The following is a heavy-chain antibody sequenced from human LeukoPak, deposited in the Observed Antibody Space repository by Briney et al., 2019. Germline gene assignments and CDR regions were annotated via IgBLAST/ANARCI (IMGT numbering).Heavy chain of an antibody. Sequence: SATLSLTCTVSGGSISSYYWSWIRQPPGKGLEWIGYVYYSGSTNYNPSLKSRVTISVDTSKNHFSLKLSSVTAADTAVYSCARSIIGTRSKFDYWGQGTLVTVSS. CDR2: VYYSGST. CDR1: GGSISSYY. J-gene: IGHJ4*02. CDR3: ARSIIGTRSKFDY. V-gene: IGHV4-59*08. D-gene: IGHD1/OR15-1a*01.